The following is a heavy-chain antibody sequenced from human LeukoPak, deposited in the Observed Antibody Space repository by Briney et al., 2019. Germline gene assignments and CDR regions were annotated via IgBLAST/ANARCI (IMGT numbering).Heavy chain of an antibody. V-gene: IGHV3-23*01. CDR2: ISGSGGST. CDR3: AKDLVPWELRDDSYGMDV. J-gene: IGHJ6*02. Sequence: GGSLRLSCAASGFAFSSYAMSWVRQAPGKGLEWVSAISGSGGSTYYADSVKGRFTISRDNSKNTLYLQMNSLRTEDTAVYYCAKDLVPWELRDDSYGMDVWGQGTTVTVSS. D-gene: IGHD1-26*01. CDR1: GFAFSSYA.